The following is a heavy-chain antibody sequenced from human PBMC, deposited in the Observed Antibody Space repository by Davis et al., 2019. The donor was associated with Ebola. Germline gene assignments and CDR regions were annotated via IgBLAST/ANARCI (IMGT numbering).Heavy chain of an antibody. D-gene: IGHD5-18*01. CDR3: ARLDTAMVFRYFDY. J-gene: IGHJ4*02. Sequence: SETLSLTCTVSGGSISSGGYYWSWIRQHPGKGLEWIGYIYYSGSTYYNPSLKSRVTISVDTSKNQFSLKLSSVTAADTAVYYCARLDTAMVFRYFDYWGQGTLVTVPS. CDR2: IYYSGST. V-gene: IGHV4-31*03. CDR1: GGSISSGGYY.